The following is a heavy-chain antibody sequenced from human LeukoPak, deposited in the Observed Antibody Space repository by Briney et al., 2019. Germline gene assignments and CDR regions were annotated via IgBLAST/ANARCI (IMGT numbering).Heavy chain of an antibody. CDR2: ISGSGGST. J-gene: IGHJ4*02. D-gene: IGHD3-3*01. CDR1: GFTFSSYA. Sequence: GGSLRLSCAASGFTFSSYAMSWVRQAPGKGLGWVSAISGSGGSTYYADSVKGRFTISRDNSKNTLYLQMNSLRAEDTAVYYCAKGSYFWSGSPYYFDYWGQGTLVTVSS. CDR3: AKGSYFWSGSPYYFDY. V-gene: IGHV3-23*01.